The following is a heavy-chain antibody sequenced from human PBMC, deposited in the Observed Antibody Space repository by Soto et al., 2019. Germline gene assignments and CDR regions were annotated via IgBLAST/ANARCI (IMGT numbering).Heavy chain of an antibody. CDR1: GDRVSINSAA. V-gene: IGHV6-1*01. J-gene: IGHJ4*01. Sequence: PSQTLSLTCAISGDRVSINSAAWNWIRQSPSRGLEWLGRTYYRSKWYSEFAVSVKSRITIDPDTSKNQFSLHLRSVTPEDTAVYYCARGRNSTSSEIVSTAPFNYWGRGALVTVS. CDR3: ARGRNSTSSEIVSTAPFNY. D-gene: IGHD5-12*01. CDR2: TYYRSKWYS.